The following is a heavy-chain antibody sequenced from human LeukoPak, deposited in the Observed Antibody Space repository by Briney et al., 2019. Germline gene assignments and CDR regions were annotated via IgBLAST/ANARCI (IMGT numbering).Heavy chain of an antibody. J-gene: IGHJ4*02. Sequence: ASVKVSCKASGYTFTTYYMHWVRQAPGQGLEWVGIINPRGGSTTYAQKFQGRVTMTRDTSTSTVYMELRSLKSDDTAVYYCARGGGAGNYPFDFWGQGTLVTVSS. V-gene: IGHV1-46*01. D-gene: IGHD1-7*01. CDR3: ARGGGAGNYPFDF. CDR2: INPRGGST. CDR1: GYTFTTYY.